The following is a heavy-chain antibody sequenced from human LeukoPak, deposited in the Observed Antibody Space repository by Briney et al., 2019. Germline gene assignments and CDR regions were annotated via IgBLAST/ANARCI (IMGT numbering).Heavy chain of an antibody. CDR2: MNPNSGNT. D-gene: IGHD3-10*01. CDR3: GGGGVRGDFDY. Sequence: ASVKVSCKVSGYTFTSYDINWVRQATGQGLEWMGWMNPNSGNTGYAQKVQGRVTMTRNTSISTAYMELSRMRSEDTAVYYCGGGGVRGDFDYWGQGTLVTVSS. J-gene: IGHJ4*02. CDR1: GYTFTSYD. V-gene: IGHV1-8*01.